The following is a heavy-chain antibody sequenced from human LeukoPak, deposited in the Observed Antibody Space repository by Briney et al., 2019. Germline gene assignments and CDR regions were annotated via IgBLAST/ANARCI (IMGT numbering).Heavy chain of an antibody. J-gene: IGHJ4*02. CDR1: GGSISSSSYY. V-gene: IGHV4-39*01. Sequence: SEPLSLTCTVSGGSISSSSYYWGWIRQPPGKGLEWIGCIYYSGSTYYNPSPKSRVTISVDTSKNQFSLKLSSVTAADTAVYYCASQRDQSTGRTFDYWGQGTLVTVS. CDR3: ASQRDQSTGRTFDY. D-gene: IGHD1-1*01. CDR2: IYYSGST.